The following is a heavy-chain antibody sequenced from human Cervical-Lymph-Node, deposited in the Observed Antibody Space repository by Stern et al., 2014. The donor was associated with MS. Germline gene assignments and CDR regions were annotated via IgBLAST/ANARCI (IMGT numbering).Heavy chain of an antibody. CDR2: IYYSGST. D-gene: IGHD2/OR15-2a*01. CDR3: ARDKGMFFL. V-gene: IGHV4-59*01. Sequence: QVHLQESGPGLVKPSETLSLTCTVSGFSLTTYSLSLIRQPPGKGLEWIGYIYYSGSTNYNPSLKSRVTISVDTSKNQFSLKLSSVTAADTAVYYCARDKGMFFLWGQGTLVTVSS. CDR1: GFSLTTYS. J-gene: IGHJ4*01.